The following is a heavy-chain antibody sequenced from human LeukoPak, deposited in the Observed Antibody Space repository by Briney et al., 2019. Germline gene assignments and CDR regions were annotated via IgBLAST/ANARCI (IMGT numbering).Heavy chain of an antibody. CDR3: ARPTGTTLAFDI. CDR1: GGSISSGDYS. Sequence: SETLSLTCAVSGGSISSGDYSWSWIRQPPGKGLEWIGYIFQSGSTYYNPSLKSRVTISVDRSKNQFSLKLSSVTAADTAVYYCARPTGTTLAFDIWGQGTMVTVSS. V-gene: IGHV4-30-2*01. CDR2: IFQSGST. D-gene: IGHD1-1*01. J-gene: IGHJ3*02.